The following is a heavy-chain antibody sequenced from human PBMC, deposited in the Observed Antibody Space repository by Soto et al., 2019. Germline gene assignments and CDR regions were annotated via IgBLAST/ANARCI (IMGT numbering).Heavy chain of an antibody. CDR3: ARDRAMDLAFDI. D-gene: IGHD5-18*01. CDR1: GFTFISYS. J-gene: IGHJ3*02. Sequence: SGGSLRLSCAASGFTFISYSMNWVLQAPWKGLEWVSYISSSSSTIYYADSVKGRFTISRDNAKNSPYLQMNSLRDEDTAVYYCARDRAMDLAFDIWGQGTMVTV. V-gene: IGHV3-48*02. CDR2: ISSSSSTI.